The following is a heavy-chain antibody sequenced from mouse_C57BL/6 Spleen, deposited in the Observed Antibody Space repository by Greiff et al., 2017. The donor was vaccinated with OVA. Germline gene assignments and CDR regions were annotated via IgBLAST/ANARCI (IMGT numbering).Heavy chain of an antibody. CDR1: GYTFTDYN. D-gene: IGHD2-3*01. V-gene: IGHV1-18*01. CDR3: ARVGDGYPFAY. Sequence: VQLKQPGPELVKPGASVKIPCKASGYTFTDYNMDWVKQTHGTSLEWIGDINPNNGGTTYNQKFKGKATLTVDKSSSTAYMELRSLTSEDTAVYYCARVGDGYPFAYWGQGTLVTVSA. CDR2: INPNNGGT. J-gene: IGHJ3*01.